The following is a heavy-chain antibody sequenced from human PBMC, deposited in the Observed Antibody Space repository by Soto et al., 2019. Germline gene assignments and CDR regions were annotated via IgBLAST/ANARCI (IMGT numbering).Heavy chain of an antibody. CDR3: ARVPQYSSSWRGMDV. V-gene: IGHV3-33*01. Sequence: GGSLRLSCAASGFTFSSYGMHWVRQAPGKGLEWVAVIWYDGSNKCYADSVKGRFTISRDNSKNTLYLQMNSLRAEDTAVYYCARVPQYSSSWRGMDVWGQGTTVTVSS. CDR1: GFTFSSYG. J-gene: IGHJ6*02. D-gene: IGHD6-13*01. CDR2: IWYDGSNK.